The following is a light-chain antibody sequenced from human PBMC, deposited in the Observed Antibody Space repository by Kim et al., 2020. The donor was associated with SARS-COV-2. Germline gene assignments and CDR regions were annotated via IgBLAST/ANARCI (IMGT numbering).Light chain of an antibody. V-gene: IGKV1-39*01. CDR2: GSS. CDR1: QSISTD. J-gene: IGKJ1*01. Sequence: DIQMTQSPSSLSAFMGTRVTITCRAGQSISTDLNWYQQKPGRAPKLLIYGSSNLQSGVPSRFSGSGSGTGFTLTIRSLQPEDFATYYCQQSYSSPWTFGQGTKVDIK. CDR3: QQSYSSPWT.